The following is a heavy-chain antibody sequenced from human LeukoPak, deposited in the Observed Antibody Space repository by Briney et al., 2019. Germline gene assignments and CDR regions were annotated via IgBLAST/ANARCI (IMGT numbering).Heavy chain of an antibody. V-gene: IGHV4-30-4*08. D-gene: IGHD4-23*01. J-gene: IGHJ4*02. CDR3: ARLLDYGGNSY. CDR2: IYYSGST. Sequence: TSETLSLTCTVSGGSISSGDYYWSWIRQPPGKGLEWIGYIYYSGSTYYNPSLKSRVTISVDTSKNQFSLKLSSVTAADTAVYYCARLLDYGGNSYWGQGTLVTVSS. CDR1: GGSISSGDYY.